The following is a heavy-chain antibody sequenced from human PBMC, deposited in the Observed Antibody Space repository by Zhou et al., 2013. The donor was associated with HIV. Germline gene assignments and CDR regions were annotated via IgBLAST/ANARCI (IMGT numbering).Heavy chain of an antibody. CDR2: ISSSGDRT. CDR1: GFSFGNYE. D-gene: IGHD1-26*01. J-gene: IGHJ4*02. CDR3: ARAVMGWEVHIDF. V-gene: IGHV3-48*03. Sequence: VQLVESGGGLVQPGGSLRLSCAASGFSFGNYEMNWVRHTPGKGLEWVSYISSSGDRTYEADSVKGRFTISRDNAENSLYLQMNGLRVEDTAVYYCARAVMGWEVHIDFWGRGTLVTVSS.